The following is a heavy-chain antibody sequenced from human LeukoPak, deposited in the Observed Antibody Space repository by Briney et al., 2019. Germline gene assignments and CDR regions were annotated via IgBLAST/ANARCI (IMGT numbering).Heavy chain of an antibody. Sequence: GASVKVSCKASGGTFSSYAISWVRQAPGQGLEWMGRIIPIFGTANYAQKFQGRVTITADKSTSTAYMELSSLRSEDTAVYYCARGYCSSTSCYRDLDYWGQGTLVTVSS. D-gene: IGHD2-2*02. CDR2: IIPIFGTA. V-gene: IGHV1-69*06. CDR3: ARGYCSSTSCYRDLDY. J-gene: IGHJ4*02. CDR1: GGTFSSYA.